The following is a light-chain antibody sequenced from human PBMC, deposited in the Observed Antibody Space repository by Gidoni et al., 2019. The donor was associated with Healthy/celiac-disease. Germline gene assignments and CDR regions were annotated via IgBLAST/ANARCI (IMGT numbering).Light chain of an antibody. J-gene: IGLJ2*01. CDR3: SSYTSSSIPVV. CDR1: SSDVGGSNY. Sequence: QSALTQPASVSGSPGQSITLSCTGTSSDVGGSNYVSWYQQHPGKAPKLMIYDVSNRPSGVSNRFSGSKTGNTSSLTITGLQAEDEADYYCSSYTSSSIPVVFGGGTKLTVL. CDR2: DVS. V-gene: IGLV2-14*03.